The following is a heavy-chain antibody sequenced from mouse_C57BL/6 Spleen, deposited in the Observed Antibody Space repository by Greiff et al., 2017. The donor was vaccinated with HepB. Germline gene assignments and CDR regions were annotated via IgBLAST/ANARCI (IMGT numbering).Heavy chain of an antibody. V-gene: IGHV1-50*01. J-gene: IGHJ2*01. CDR1: GYTFTSYW. CDR2: LDPSDSYT. D-gene: IGHD2-1*01. Sequence: QVQLQQPGAELVKPGASVKLSCKASGYTFTSYWMQWVKQRPGQGLEWIGELDPSDSYTNYNQKFKGKATLTVDTSSSTAYMQSSSLTSEDSAVYYCARAGDYGNYKYFDYWGQGTTLTVSS. CDR3: ARAGDYGNYKYFDY.